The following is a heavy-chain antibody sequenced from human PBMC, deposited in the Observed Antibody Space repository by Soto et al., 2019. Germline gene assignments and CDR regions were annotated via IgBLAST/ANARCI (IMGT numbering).Heavy chain of an antibody. J-gene: IGHJ6*02. CDR2: IKQDGSEK. V-gene: IGHV3-7*03. D-gene: IGHD2-15*01. Sequence: PGWSLRLSFASSGFNFNTYWMGWVLQAPGKGLEWVANIKQDGSEKYYGDSVRGRFTISRDNANNSLYLHMNSVRAEDTAVYFCARDRNVVVPAAIPYVDVWGQGTTVTVSS. CDR3: ARDRNVVVPAAIPYVDV. CDR1: GFNFNTYW.